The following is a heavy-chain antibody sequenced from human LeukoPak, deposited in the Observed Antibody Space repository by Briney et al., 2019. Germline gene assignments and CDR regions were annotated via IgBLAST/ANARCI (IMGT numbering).Heavy chain of an antibody. CDR2: ISAYNGNT. D-gene: IGHD1-7*01. V-gene: IGHV1-18*01. J-gene: IGHJ6*03. CDR3: ARDKAGTTLVPPYYYYYMDV. Sequence: ASVKVSCKASGYTFTSYGISWVRQAPGQGLEWMGWISAYNGNTNYAQKLQGRVTMTTDTSTSTAYMELRSLRSDDTAVYYCARDKAGTTLVPPYYYYYMDVWGQGTTVTVSS. CDR1: GYTFTSYG.